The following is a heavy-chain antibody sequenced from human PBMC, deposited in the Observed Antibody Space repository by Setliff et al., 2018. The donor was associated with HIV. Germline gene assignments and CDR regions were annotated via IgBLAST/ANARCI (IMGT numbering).Heavy chain of an antibody. J-gene: IGHJ4*02. Sequence: SETLSLTCAVSGYSISSGYYWGWIRQPPGKGLEWIGNIYYSGSTNYNPSLKSRVTMSVDTSKNQFSLKLSSVTAADTAVSYCASQDLIYSGTYSFDYWGQGTLVTVSS. CDR2: IYYSGST. D-gene: IGHD1-26*01. CDR3: ASQDLIYSGTYSFDY. V-gene: IGHV4-38-2*01. CDR1: GYSISSGYY.